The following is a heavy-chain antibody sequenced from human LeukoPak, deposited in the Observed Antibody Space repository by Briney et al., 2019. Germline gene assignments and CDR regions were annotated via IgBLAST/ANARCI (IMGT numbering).Heavy chain of an antibody. J-gene: IGHJ3*02. V-gene: IGHV3-74*01. Sequence: GGSLRLSCAASGFTFSSYSMNWVRQAPGKGLEWVSRINSDGSSTSYADSVKGRFTISRDNAKNTLYLQMNSLRAEDTAVYYCTHCSSTSWSSFCAFDIWGQGTMVTVSS. CDR2: INSDGSST. D-gene: IGHD2-2*01. CDR3: THCSSTSWSSFCAFDI. CDR1: GFTFSSYS.